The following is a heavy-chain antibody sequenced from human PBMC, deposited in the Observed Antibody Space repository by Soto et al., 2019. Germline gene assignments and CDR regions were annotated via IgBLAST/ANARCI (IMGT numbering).Heavy chain of an antibody. CDR3: ARGTYSSGWYLRASWGPYNWFDP. D-gene: IGHD6-19*01. J-gene: IGHJ5*02. V-gene: IGHV4-30-2*01. Sequence: SETLSLTCAVSGGSISSGCDSWSWIRQPPGKGLEWIGYINHSGSTNYNPSLKSRVTISVDTSKNQFSLKLSSVTAADTAVYYCARGTYSSGWYLRASWGPYNWFDPWGQGTLVTVSS. CDR1: GGSISSGCDS. CDR2: INHSGST.